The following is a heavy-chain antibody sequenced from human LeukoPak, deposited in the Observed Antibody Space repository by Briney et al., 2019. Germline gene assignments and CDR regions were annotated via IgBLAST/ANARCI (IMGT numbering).Heavy chain of an antibody. CDR2: INHSGST. V-gene: IGHV4-34*01. D-gene: IGHD2-2*01. Sequence: PSETLSLTCAVHGGSSSGDYWSWIRQPPGKGLEWIGEINHSGSTNYNPSLKSRVTISVDTSKNQFSLKLSSVTAADTAVYYCARSPRFAVVVPAAKVNWFDPWGQGTLVTVSS. CDR1: GGSSSGDY. CDR3: ARSPRFAVVVPAAKVNWFDP. J-gene: IGHJ5*02.